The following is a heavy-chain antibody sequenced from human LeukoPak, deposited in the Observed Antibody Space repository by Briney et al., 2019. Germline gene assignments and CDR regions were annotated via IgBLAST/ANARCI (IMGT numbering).Heavy chain of an antibody. Sequence: SETLSLTCTVSGGSISSGGYCWSWIRQHPGKGLEWIGYIYDSGSHYYNPSLKSRVTISVDTSKNQFSLKLSSVTAADTAVYYCASGFNLLSFDYWGQGTLVTVSS. CDR3: ASGFNLLSFDY. D-gene: IGHD3-10*01. CDR1: GGSISSGGYC. J-gene: IGHJ4*02. V-gene: IGHV4-31*03. CDR2: IYDSGSH.